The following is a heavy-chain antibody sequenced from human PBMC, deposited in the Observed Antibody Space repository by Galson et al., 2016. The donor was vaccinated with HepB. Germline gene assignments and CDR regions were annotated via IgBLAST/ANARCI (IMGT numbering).Heavy chain of an antibody. J-gene: IGHJ4*02. CDR2: IRNTVDGYST. CDR1: GLPFSSPY. CDR3: ADLGAYDY. Sequence: SLRLSCAASGLPFSSPYVEWVRQAPGKGLEWLGLIRNTVDGYSTEYAASGRGRFAISRDGSKNVAYLHMRDLKPDDTAVYFCADLGAYDYWGQGTLVTVSS. D-gene: IGHD4/OR15-4a*01. V-gene: IGHV3-72*01.